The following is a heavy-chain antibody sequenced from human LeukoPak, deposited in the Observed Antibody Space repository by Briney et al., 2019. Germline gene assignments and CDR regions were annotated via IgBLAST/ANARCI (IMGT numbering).Heavy chain of an antibody. CDR2: IVVGSGNT. CDR1: GFTFTSSA. V-gene: IGHV1-58*01. Sequence: SVKVSCKASGFTFTSSAVQWVRQARGQRLEWIGWIVVGSGNTNYAQKFQERVTITRDMSTSTAYMELSSLRSEDTAVYYCAAARGYYYYYYMDVWGKGTTVTVSS. J-gene: IGHJ6*03. CDR3: AAARGYYYYYYMDV. D-gene: IGHD3-16*01.